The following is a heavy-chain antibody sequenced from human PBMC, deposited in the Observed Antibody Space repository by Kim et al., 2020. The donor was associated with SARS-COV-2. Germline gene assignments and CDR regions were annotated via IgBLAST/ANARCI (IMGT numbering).Heavy chain of an antibody. D-gene: IGHD5-18*01. CDR3: AASGGYQYYWYFDL. CDR2: IYYSGST. Sequence: SETLSPTCTVSGGSISSYYWSWIRQPPGKGLDCIGYIYYSGSTNYNPSLKSRVTISVDTSKNQFSLKLSSVTAADTAVYYCAASGGYQYYWYFDLWGRGTLVTVSS. J-gene: IGHJ2*01. V-gene: IGHV4-59*08. CDR1: GGSISSYY.